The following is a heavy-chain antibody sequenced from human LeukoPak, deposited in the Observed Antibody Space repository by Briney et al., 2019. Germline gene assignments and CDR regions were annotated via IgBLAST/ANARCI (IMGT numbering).Heavy chain of an antibody. CDR2: IYYSAYT. CDR3: ARDGYSGFDY. V-gene: IGHV4-39*07. Sequence: SETLSLTCTVSGDSISTSIYYWGWIRQPPGKGLEWIGSIYYSAYTYYNPSLKSRVTISVDTSKNQFSLKLSSVTAADTAVYYCARDGYSGFDYWGQGTLVTVSS. CDR1: GDSISTSIYY. D-gene: IGHD5-24*01. J-gene: IGHJ4*02.